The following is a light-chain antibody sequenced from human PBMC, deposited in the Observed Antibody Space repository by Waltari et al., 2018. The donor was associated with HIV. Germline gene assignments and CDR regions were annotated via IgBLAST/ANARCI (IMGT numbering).Light chain of an antibody. V-gene: IGLV7-46*01. CDR2: DTN. J-gene: IGLJ2*01. Sequence: QPVVTKEPSVSVSAGGTVTLTCGSSTGAVTIGHYVYWFQQPPGRDPRTLLYDTNKRQSWTPARFSGSLLGSFGGRAALTLSGAQPEDEADYYCLLSYSGARVFGGGTKLTV. CDR3: LLSYSGARV. CDR1: TGAVTIGHY.